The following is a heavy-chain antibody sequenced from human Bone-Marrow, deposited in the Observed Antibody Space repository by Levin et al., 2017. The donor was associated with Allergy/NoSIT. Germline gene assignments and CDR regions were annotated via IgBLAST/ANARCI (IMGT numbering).Heavy chain of an antibody. Sequence: KVSCKGSGYRFTSHWISWVRQMPGKGLEWMGRIDCSDSSTNYNPSFQGHVTISVDKSISTVYLQWTNLKASDTAMYYCAREFDLWGQGTLVAVSS. CDR2: IDCSDSST. V-gene: IGHV5-10-1*01. CDR3: AREFDL. CDR1: GYRFTSHW. J-gene: IGHJ5*02.